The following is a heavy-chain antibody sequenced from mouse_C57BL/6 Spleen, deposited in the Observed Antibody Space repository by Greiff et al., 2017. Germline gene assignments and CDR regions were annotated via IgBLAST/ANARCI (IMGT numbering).Heavy chain of an antibody. V-gene: IGHV1-53*01. D-gene: IGHD2-2*01. CDR1: GYTFTTYW. J-gene: IGHJ2*01. CDR2: INPSNGGT. Sequence: QVQLQQPGTELVKPGASVKLSCKASGYTFTTYWVHWVKQRPGQGLEWIGNINPSNGGTIYNEKFKSKATLTVDKSSSTAYMQLSSLTSADSAVYYCARSRNGYTDYWGQGTTLTVSS. CDR3: ARSRNGYTDY.